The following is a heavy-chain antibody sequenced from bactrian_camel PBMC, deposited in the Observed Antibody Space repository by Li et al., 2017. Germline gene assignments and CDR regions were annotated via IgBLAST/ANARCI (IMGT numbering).Heavy chain of an antibody. CDR2: LDRDGTA. CDR3: AADGLRRCFSGATWGIDY. D-gene: IGHD1*01. V-gene: IGHV3S55*01. Sequence: HVQLVESGGGSVQAGESLTLSCAVSGLPHSSYCLGWFRQAPGKEREGVAALDRDGTASYADSVKGRFTISRDNAKNTLYLQMNSLRPEDTAMYYCAADGLRRCFSGATWGIDYWGQGTQVTVS. CDR1: GLPHSSYC. J-gene: IGHJ4*01.